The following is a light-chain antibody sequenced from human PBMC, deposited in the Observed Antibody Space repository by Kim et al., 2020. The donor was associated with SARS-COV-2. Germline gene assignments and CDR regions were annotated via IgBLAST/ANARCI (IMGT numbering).Light chain of an antibody. CDR2: EDN. V-gene: IGLV6-57*02. CDR3: QSYDSTMGV. CDR1: SRSIASNY. Sequence: GKTVTIPCTGSSRSIASNYVQWYQQRRGSAPATVIYEDNQRPSGVPDRFSGSIDNSSKSASLTISGLKTEDEAHYYCQSYDSTMGVFGGGTQLTVL. J-gene: IGLJ2*01.